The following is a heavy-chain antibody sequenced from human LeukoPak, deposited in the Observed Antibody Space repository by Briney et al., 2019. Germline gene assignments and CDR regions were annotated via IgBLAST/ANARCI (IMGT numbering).Heavy chain of an antibody. J-gene: IGHJ4*02. D-gene: IGHD3-22*01. CDR3: ARAPMIVVVITTQYYFDY. Sequence: GGSLRLSCAASGFTFSSYAMSWVRQAPGKGLEWVSAISGSGGSTYYADSVKGRFTISRDNSKNTLYLQMNSLRAEDTAVYYCARAPMIVVVITTQYYFDYWGQGTLVTVSS. CDR2: ISGSGGST. CDR1: GFTFSSYA. V-gene: IGHV3-23*01.